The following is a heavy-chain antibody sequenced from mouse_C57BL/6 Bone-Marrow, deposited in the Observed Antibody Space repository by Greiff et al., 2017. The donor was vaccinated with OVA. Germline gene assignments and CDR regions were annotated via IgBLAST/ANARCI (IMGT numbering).Heavy chain of an antibody. D-gene: IGHD2-5*01. V-gene: IGHV1-82*01. CDR3: AREHSNYVSWFAY. Sequence: QVQLQQSGPELVKPGASVKISCKASGYAFSSSWMNWVKQRPGKGLEWIGRIYPGDGDTNYNGKFKGKATLTADKSSSTAYMQLKSLTSEDSAVYYCAREHSNYVSWFAYWGQGTLVTVSA. CDR1: GYAFSSSW. J-gene: IGHJ3*01. CDR2: IYPGDGDT.